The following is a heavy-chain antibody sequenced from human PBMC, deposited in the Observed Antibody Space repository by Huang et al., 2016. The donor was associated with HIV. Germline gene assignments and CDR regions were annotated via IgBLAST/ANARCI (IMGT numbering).Heavy chain of an antibody. Sequence: QVQLQQWGAGLLRPSETLSLTCAVYGGSFSGYYGTWFRQPQGKGREGIGESNHSESTNYNPSLKSRVTISVDTSRNQFSLTLTSVTAADTAVYYCARGQGGYYYYYMDVWGKGTTVTVSS. CDR3: ARGQGGYYYYYMDV. CDR2: SNHSEST. V-gene: IGHV4-34*01. CDR1: GGSFSGYY. J-gene: IGHJ6*03.